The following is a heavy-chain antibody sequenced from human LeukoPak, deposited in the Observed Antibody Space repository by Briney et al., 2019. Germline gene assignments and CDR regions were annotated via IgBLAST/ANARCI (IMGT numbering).Heavy chain of an antibody. Sequence: SETLSLTCTVSGGSLSTYYWSWIRQPPGKTLEWIGYVYNSGSTNYNPSLKSRVTISVDMSKKQLSLKLTSVTAADTAVYYCARQTTRFCSGGTCYSNFAFDMWGQGTMVIVSS. D-gene: IGHD2-15*01. CDR3: ARQTTRFCSGGTCYSNFAFDM. CDR2: VYNSGST. CDR1: GGSLSTYY. J-gene: IGHJ3*02. V-gene: IGHV4-59*08.